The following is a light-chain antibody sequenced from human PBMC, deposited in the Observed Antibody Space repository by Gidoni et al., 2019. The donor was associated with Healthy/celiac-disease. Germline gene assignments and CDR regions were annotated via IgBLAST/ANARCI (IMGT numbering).Light chain of an antibody. Sequence: QLVLTQSPSASASLGASVKLTCTLSSGHSSYAIAWHQQQPEKGPRYLMKVNRDGSHSKGDGIPDRFSGSSSGAERYLTISSLQSQDEADYYGQTWGTGSVVFGGGKKLTVL. V-gene: IGLV4-69*01. CDR1: SGHSSYA. J-gene: IGLJ2*01. CDR2: VNRDGSH. CDR3: QTWGTGSVV.